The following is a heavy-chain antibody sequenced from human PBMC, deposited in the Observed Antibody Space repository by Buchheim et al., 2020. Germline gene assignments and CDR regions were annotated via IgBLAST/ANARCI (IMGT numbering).Heavy chain of an antibody. Sequence: EVQLVESGGGLVQPGGSLRLSCAASGFPFSSYNMNWVRQAPGKGLEWVSSISSSSNYIYYADSVKGRFTISNDNAKNPLYLQMNSLRAEDTAVYYCARASTIGALDSWGQG. J-gene: IGHJ4*02. D-gene: IGHD6-13*01. CDR1: GFPFSSYN. CDR3: ARASTIGALDS. CDR2: ISSSSNYI. V-gene: IGHV3-21*01.